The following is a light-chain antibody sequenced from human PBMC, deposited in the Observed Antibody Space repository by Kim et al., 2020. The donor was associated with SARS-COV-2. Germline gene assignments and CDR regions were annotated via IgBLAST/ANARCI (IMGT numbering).Light chain of an antibody. V-gene: IGKV1-17*01. CDR1: QGMRSD. CDR3: LQHHAYPRT. CDR2: GAY. J-gene: IGKJ1*01. Sequence: TTLGDTVTITCRASQGMRSDLGWYQQKPGRAPTRLIYGAYTLESGVPSRFSGSGSGTEFTLTISSLQPEDFATYYCLQHHAYPRTFGQGTKVDIK.